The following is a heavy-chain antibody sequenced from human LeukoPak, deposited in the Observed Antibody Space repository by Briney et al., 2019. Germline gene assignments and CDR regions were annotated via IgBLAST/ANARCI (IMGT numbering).Heavy chain of an antibody. J-gene: IGHJ4*02. Sequence: GGSLRLSCAASGFTFSDYYMSWIRQAPGKGLEWVSYISSSGSTIYYADSVKGRFTISRDNSKNTLYLQMNSLRAEDTAVYYCARVGALDDYGDSSPFDYWGQGTLVTVSS. D-gene: IGHD4-17*01. CDR1: GFTFSDYY. CDR2: ISSSGSTI. V-gene: IGHV3-11*04. CDR3: ARVGALDDYGDSSPFDY.